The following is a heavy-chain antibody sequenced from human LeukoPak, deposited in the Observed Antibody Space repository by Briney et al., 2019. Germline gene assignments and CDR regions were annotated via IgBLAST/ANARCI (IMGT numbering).Heavy chain of an antibody. CDR3: ARRAGAYSHPYDY. D-gene: IGHD4/OR15-4a*01. CDR1: GYTFTSYA. J-gene: IGHJ4*02. CDR2: IIPIFGTA. V-gene: IGHV1-69*06. Sequence: SVKVSCKASGYTFTSYAMNWVRQAPGQGLEWMGGIIPIFGTANYAQKFQGRVTITADKSTSTAYMELSSLRSEDTAVYYCARRAGAYSHPYDYWGQGTLVTVSS.